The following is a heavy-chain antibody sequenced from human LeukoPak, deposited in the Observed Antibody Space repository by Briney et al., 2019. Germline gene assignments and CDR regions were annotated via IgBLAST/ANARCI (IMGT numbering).Heavy chain of an antibody. D-gene: IGHD4-17*01. J-gene: IGHJ4*02. CDR2: INPNSGGT. CDR1: GYTFTGYY. Sequence: ASVKVSCKASGYTFTGYYMHWVRQAPGQGLEWMGWINPNSGGTNYAQKFQGRVTMTRDTSISTAYMELSRLRSDDTAVYYCARVLVFTVTKGGQLDYWGQGTLVTVSS. CDR3: ARVLVFTVTKGGQLDY. V-gene: IGHV1-2*02.